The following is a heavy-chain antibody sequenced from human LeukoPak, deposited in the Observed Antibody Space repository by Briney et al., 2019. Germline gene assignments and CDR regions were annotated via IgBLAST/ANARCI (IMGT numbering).Heavy chain of an antibody. D-gene: IGHD6-19*01. Sequence: GGFLRLSCAASGFTFSSYEMNWVRQAPGKGLEWLSYISSSGSTIYYADSVKGRFTISRDNAKNSLYLQKQSLRAEDTAGSYCAVGYSSGWTFDYWGQTPLVTVSS. CDR1: GFTFSSYE. CDR2: ISSSGSTI. V-gene: IGHV3-48*03. J-gene: IGHJ4*01. CDR3: AVGYSSGWTFDY.